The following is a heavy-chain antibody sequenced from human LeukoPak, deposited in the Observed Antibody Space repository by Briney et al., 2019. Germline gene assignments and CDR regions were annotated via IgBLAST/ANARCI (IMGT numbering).Heavy chain of an antibody. J-gene: IGHJ5*02. CDR3: ARYGFDRLYNWFDP. Sequence: SETLSLTCTVSGGAINSIGYSWGWTRQTPGKGLEWIGTIYYSGDTYYNPSLRSRVIISLDTSKNEFSLTLTSVTAADTSLYYCARYGFDRLYNWFDPWGQGTLVIVSS. CDR2: IYYSGDT. D-gene: IGHD3-9*01. V-gene: IGHV4-39*01. CDR1: GGAINSIGYS.